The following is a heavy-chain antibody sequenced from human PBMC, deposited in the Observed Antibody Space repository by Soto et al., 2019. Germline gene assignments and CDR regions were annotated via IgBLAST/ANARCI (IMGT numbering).Heavy chain of an antibody. CDR2: ISGSGGST. D-gene: IGHD3-22*01. Sequence: EVQVLESGGGLVQPGGSLRLSCAASGFTFSSYAMSWVRQAPGKGLEWVSAISGSGGSTYYADSVKGRFTISRDNSKNTLYLQMNSLRAEDTAVYYCAKGAHYDSSGYYSFYYYYYGMDVWGQGTTVTVSS. CDR3: AKGAHYDSSGYYSFYYYYYGMDV. V-gene: IGHV3-23*01. J-gene: IGHJ6*02. CDR1: GFTFSSYA.